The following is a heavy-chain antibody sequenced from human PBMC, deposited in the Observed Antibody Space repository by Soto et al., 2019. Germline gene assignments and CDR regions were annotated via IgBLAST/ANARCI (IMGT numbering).Heavy chain of an antibody. Sequence: QVQLVESGGGVVQPGRSLRLSCAASGFTFSSYGMHWVRQAPGKGLEWVAVIWYDGSNKYYADSVKGRFTISRDNSKNXLXQQMNSLRAEDTAVYYCARDVYGLRRGGGWYYGMDVWGQGTTVTVSS. CDR3: ARDVYGLRRGGGWYYGMDV. CDR1: GFTFSSYG. V-gene: IGHV3-33*01. CDR2: IWYDGSNK. D-gene: IGHD4-17*01. J-gene: IGHJ6*02.